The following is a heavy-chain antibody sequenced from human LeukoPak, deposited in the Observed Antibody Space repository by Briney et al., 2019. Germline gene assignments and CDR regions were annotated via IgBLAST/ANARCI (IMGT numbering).Heavy chain of an antibody. CDR3: ARRAYGDSSNFDY. J-gene: IGHJ4*02. V-gene: IGHV5-51*01. CDR1: GYSFTTYW. CDR2: IWPGDSHA. D-gene: IGHD2-15*01. Sequence: GESLKISCKGSGYSFTTYWIGWVRQMPGKGLEWMGIIWPGDSHARYSPSLQGQVTISADKSITTAYLQWSSLKASDTAIYYCARRAYGDSSNFDYWGQGTLVTVSS.